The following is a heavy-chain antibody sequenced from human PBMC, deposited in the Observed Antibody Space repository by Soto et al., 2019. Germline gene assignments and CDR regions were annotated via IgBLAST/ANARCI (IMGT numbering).Heavy chain of an antibody. Sequence: SETLSLTCTVSGGSISSYYWSWIRQPPGKGLEWIGYIYYSGSTNYNPSLKSRVTISVDTSKNQFSLKLSSVTAADTAVYYCARDRFYYDSSGYGDAFDIWGQGTMVTVSS. CDR1: GGSISSYY. CDR2: IYYSGST. J-gene: IGHJ3*02. D-gene: IGHD3-22*01. CDR3: ARDRFYYDSSGYGDAFDI. V-gene: IGHV4-59*01.